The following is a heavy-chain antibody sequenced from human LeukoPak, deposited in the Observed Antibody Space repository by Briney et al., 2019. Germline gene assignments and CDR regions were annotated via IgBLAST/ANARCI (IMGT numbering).Heavy chain of an antibody. CDR3: AASVDGSSWYGDY. D-gene: IGHD6-13*01. V-gene: IGHV1-69*05. J-gene: IGHJ4*02. CDR2: IIPIFGTA. CDR1: GGTFSSYA. Sequence: ASVKVSCKASGGTFSSYAISWVRQAPGQGLEWMGGIIPIFGTANYAQKFQGRVTTTTDESTSTAYMELSSLRSEDTAVYYCAASVDGSSWYGDYWGQGTLVTVSS.